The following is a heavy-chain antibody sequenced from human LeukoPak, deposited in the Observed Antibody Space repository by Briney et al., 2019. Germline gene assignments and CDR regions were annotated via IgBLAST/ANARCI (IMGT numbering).Heavy chain of an antibody. V-gene: IGHV1-2*02. J-gene: IGHJ5*02. CDR1: GYTFTGYY. CDR2: INPNSGGT. Sequence: ASVKVSCKASGYTFTGYYMHWVRQAPGQGLEWMGWINPNSGGTNYAQKFQGRVTMTRDTSISTAYMELSRLRSDDTAVYYCARDRYCSSTSCPKPSRFDPWGQGTLVTVSS. CDR3: ARDRYCSSTSCPKPSRFDP. D-gene: IGHD2-2*01.